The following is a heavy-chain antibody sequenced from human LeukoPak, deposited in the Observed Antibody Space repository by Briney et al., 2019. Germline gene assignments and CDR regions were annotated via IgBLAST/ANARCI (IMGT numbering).Heavy chain of an antibody. CDR2: VFYSGST. D-gene: IGHD3-3*01. Sequence: SETLSLTCGVSGGSINTNTFFWGWIRQPPGKGLEWVGNVFYSGSTMYNPSLKSRVTLSIDTSQSQFSLSLSSVTAADTAMYWCVRQSRIFGVTRPGYMDVWGKGIMVSVSS. J-gene: IGHJ6*03. CDR3: VRQSRIFGVTRPGYMDV. CDR1: GGSINTNTFF. V-gene: IGHV4-39*01.